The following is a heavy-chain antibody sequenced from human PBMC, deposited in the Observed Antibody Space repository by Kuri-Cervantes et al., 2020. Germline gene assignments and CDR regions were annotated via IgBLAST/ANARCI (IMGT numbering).Heavy chain of an antibody. D-gene: IGHD2-2*01. CDR1: GFTFTSAW. V-gene: IGHV3-15*01. CDR3: TTEIVVVPAAMGLDAFDI. CDR2: IKSKTDGGTT. Sequence: GGSLRLSCAGSGFTFTSAWMNWVRQAPGKGLEWVGRIKSKTDGGTTDYAAPVKGRFTISRDDSKNTLYLQMNSLKTEDTAVYYCTTEIVVVPAAMGLDAFDIWGQGTMVTVSS. J-gene: IGHJ3*02.